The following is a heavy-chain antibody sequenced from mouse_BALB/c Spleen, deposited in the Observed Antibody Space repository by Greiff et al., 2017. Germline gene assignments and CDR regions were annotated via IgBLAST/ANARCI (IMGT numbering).Heavy chain of an antibody. J-gene: IGHJ4*01. CDR3: ARSNYYAMDY. CDR2: IDPANGNT. Sequence: VQLQQSGAELVKPGASVKLSCTASGFNIKDTYMNWVKQRPEQGLEWIGRIDPANGNTKYDPKFQGKATITADTSSNTAYLQLSSLTSEDTAVYYYARSNYYAMDYWGQGTSVTVSS. V-gene: IGHV14-3*02. CDR1: GFNIKDTY.